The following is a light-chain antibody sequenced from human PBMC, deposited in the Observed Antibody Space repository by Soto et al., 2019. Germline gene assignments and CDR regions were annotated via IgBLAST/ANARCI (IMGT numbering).Light chain of an antibody. CDR2: AAS. CDR3: PQLNSYLLT. J-gene: IGKJ4*01. V-gene: IGKV1-9*01. CDR1: QDIRSF. Sequence: DIHLTQSPSFLSASVGDRVTITCRASQDIRSFLAWYHQKPGKAPKLLIYAASTLQSGVPSRFSGSGSAKELTVTIFSLQPEDVATYYCPQLNSYLLTLGGGTKVDIK.